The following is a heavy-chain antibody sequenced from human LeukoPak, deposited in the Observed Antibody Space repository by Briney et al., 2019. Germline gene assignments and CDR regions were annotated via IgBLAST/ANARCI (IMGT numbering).Heavy chain of an antibody. V-gene: IGHV3-30*02. J-gene: IGHJ5*02. CDR1: GFTFSSYG. D-gene: IGHD3-10*01. Sequence: GGSLRLSCAASGFTFSSYGMHWVRQAPGKGLEWVAFIRYDGSNKYYADSVKGRFTISRDNSKNTLYLQMNSLRAEDTAVYYCAKCRELWFGGHRAWFDPWGQGTLVTVSS. CDR3: AKCRELWFGGHRAWFDP. CDR2: IRYDGSNK.